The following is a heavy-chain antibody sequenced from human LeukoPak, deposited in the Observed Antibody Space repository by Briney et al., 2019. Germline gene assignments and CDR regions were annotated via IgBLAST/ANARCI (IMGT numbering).Heavy chain of an antibody. J-gene: IGHJ1*01. D-gene: IGHD4-17*01. CDR3: AADHYNGDPDAEYFQH. Sequence: GPSLRVSCTASGFTFTTSAVQWVRHARGQRREWIGWIVVGSGNTNYAQKFQERVTITRDMSTSTPYMELSSLRSEDTGVYYCAADHYNGDPDAEYFQHWGQGTLVTVSS. CDR2: IVVGSGNT. V-gene: IGHV1-58*01. CDR1: GFTFTTSA.